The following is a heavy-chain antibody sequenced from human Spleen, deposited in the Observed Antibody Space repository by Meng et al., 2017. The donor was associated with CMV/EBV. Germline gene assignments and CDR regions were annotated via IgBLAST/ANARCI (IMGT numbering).Heavy chain of an antibody. Sequence: RESGPGLVNPSRPLSLTCTVSGGSIRSSSYYWGWIRQPPGKGLEWIGSIYYSGSTYYNPSLKSRVTISVDTSKNQFSLKLSSVTAADTAVYYCARFSSSSWYVGWFDPWGQGTLVTVSS. CDR1: GGSIRSSSYY. V-gene: IGHV4-39*07. J-gene: IGHJ5*02. CDR3: ARFSSSSWYVGWFDP. D-gene: IGHD6-13*01. CDR2: IYYSGST.